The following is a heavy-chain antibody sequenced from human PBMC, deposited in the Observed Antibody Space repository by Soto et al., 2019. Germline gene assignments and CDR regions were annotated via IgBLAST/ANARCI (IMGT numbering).Heavy chain of an antibody. CDR2: IYFTGNT. V-gene: IGHV4-39*01. CDR1: GGSITSSSHF. J-gene: IGHJ5*02. CDR3: AGQTFTIAAASYGRSNWFDP. Sequence: SETLSLTCTASGGSITSSSHFWGWVRQPPGKGLGWIGTIYFTGNTYYTPSLKSRLTMSIDTSKNEFSLRLNSVTAADTAVYYCAGQTFTIAAASYGRSNWFDPWGPGTLVTVSS. D-gene: IGHD6-25*01.